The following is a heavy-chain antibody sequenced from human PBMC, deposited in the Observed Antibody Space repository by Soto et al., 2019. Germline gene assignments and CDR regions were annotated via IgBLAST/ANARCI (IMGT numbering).Heavy chain of an antibody. V-gene: IGHV1-2*02. CDR2: INPNSGGT. Sequence: ASGKVSCKASGYTLTDYYIHWVRQAPGQGLEWLGWINPNSGGTNYAQKFRGRVTLSRDTSISTSYLELGRLTTDDTAVYYCARDGGVASVYGMDVWGQGTTVTVSS. D-gene: IGHD2-15*01. J-gene: IGHJ6*02. CDR3: ARDGGVASVYGMDV. CDR1: GYTLTDYY.